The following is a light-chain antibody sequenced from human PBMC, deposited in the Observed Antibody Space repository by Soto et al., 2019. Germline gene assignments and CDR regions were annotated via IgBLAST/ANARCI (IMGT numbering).Light chain of an antibody. CDR1: QSVSSN. V-gene: IGKV3-15*01. Sequence: EIVMTQSPATLSVSPGERATLSCRASQSVSSNLAWYQQTPGQAPRLLMYGVPTRATGIQARFRVSESGTEFTPTISTLQTEDFVIYYWQQYNSWPLTFGVGTKVEIK. CDR2: GVP. CDR3: QQYNSWPLT. J-gene: IGKJ4*01.